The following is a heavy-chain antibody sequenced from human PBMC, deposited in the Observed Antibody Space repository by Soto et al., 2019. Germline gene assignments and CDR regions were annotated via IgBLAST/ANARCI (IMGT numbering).Heavy chain of an antibody. J-gene: IGHJ6*02. CDR1: GYTFTSYG. CDR2: ISAYNGNT. D-gene: IGHD3-3*02. V-gene: IGHV1-18*01. Sequence: QVQLVQSGAEVKKPGASVKVSCKASGYTFTSYGISWVRQAPGQGLEWMGWISAYNGNTNYAQKLQGRVTMTTDTSTSTAYMELRSLISDDTAVYYCARDRRARAFYYYSGMDVWGQGTTVTVSS. CDR3: ARDRRARAFYYYSGMDV.